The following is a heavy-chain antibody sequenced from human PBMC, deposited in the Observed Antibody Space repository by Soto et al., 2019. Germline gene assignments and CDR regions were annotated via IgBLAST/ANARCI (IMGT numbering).Heavy chain of an antibody. Sequence: VGSLRLSCAASGFTFSSYSMNWVRQAPGKGLEWVSYISSSSSTIYYADSVKGRFTISRDNAKNSLYLQMNSLRDEDTAVYYCARDDDFWSGYYHLDYWGQGTLVTVSS. J-gene: IGHJ4*02. CDR1: GFTFSSYS. CDR3: ARDDDFWSGYYHLDY. CDR2: ISSSSSTI. D-gene: IGHD3-3*01. V-gene: IGHV3-48*02.